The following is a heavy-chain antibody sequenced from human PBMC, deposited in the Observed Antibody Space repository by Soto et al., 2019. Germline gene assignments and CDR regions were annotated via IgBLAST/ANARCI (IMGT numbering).Heavy chain of an antibody. D-gene: IGHD6-13*01. V-gene: IGHV3-30-3*01. CDR3: ARQSGIAAAPNWFDP. CDR2: ISYDGSNK. Sequence: GGSLRLSCAASGFTFSSYAMHWVRQAPGKGLEWVAVISYDGSNKYYADSVKGRFTISRDNSKNTLYLQMNSLRAEDTAVYYCARQSGIAAAPNWFDPWGQGTLVTVSS. CDR1: GFTFSSYA. J-gene: IGHJ5*02.